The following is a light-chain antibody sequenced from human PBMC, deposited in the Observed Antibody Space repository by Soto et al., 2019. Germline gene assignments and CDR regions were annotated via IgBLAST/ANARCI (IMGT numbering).Light chain of an antibody. J-gene: IGKJ5*01. CDR3: MQSTQLPPT. V-gene: IGKV2D-29*02. CDR2: EVS. CDR1: QSLLHITGETF. Sequence: DVVMTQTPLSRSVAPAQPSSISCKSSQSLLHITGETFLFWYLQKPGQSPQLLIYEVSTRVSGVPDRFSGSGSGTDFTLEISRVETDDVGIYYCMQSTQLPPTFGQGTRLEI.